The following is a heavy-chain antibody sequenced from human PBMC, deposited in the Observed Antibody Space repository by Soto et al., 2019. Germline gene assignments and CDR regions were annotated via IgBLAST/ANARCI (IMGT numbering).Heavy chain of an antibody. CDR1: GYPVTAYY. Sequence: QLHLVQSGAVVKKPGASVTVSCSASGYPVTAYYMHWVRQAPGRGLEWMGGINPATGAAKYTQTFPGGVTMTRDASTSTVFMELRGLTCGDTAVFYCARGGGVGVAGSAAFDMWGQGTLVTVSS. CDR3: ARGGGVGVAGSAAFDM. V-gene: IGHV1-2*02. J-gene: IGHJ3*02. CDR2: INPATGAA. D-gene: IGHD3-3*01.